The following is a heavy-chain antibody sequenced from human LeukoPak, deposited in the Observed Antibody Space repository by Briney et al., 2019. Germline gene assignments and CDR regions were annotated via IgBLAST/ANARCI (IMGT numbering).Heavy chain of an antibody. CDR1: GYTFTGYY. Sequence: ASVKVSCKASGYTFTGYYMHWVRQAPGQGLEWMGWINPNSGGTNYAQKFQGGVTMTRDTSISTAYMELSRLRSDDTAVYYCARQGDHCSSTSCYSKNWFDPWGQGTLVTVSS. J-gene: IGHJ5*02. D-gene: IGHD2-2*01. CDR2: INPNSGGT. V-gene: IGHV1-2*02. CDR3: ARQGDHCSSTSCYSKNWFDP.